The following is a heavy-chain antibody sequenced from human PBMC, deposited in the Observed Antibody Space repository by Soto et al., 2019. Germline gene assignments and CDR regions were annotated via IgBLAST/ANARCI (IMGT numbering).Heavy chain of an antibody. D-gene: IGHD2-2*01. J-gene: IGHJ4*02. CDR2: ISDYTGNT. V-gene: IGHV1-18*01. Sequence: QVQLVQSGAEVKKPGASVKVSCKASGFPFTDYGFTWVRQAPGEGLEWMGWISDYTGNTNYAQKVQGRVTMSTDTSTSTAYLELRSLRSDDTAVYYCARGPESRSTAYFDYWGQGTLVTVSS. CDR1: GFPFTDYG. CDR3: ARGPESRSTAYFDY.